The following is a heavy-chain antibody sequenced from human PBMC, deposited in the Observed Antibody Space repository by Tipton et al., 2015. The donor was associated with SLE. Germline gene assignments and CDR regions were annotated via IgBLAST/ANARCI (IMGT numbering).Heavy chain of an antibody. CDR2: INHSGST. D-gene: IGHD1-26*01. Sequence: TLSLTCAVYGGSLSGYYWSWVRQPPGKGLEGIGEINHSGSTNYNPSLKSRVTISVDTSKNQFSLKLSSVTAADTAVYYCARVGVGAASASCVEFWGQAPSVTVS. CDR3: ARVGVGAASASCVEF. CDR1: GGSLSGYY. V-gene: IGHV4-34*01. J-gene: IGHJ6*02.